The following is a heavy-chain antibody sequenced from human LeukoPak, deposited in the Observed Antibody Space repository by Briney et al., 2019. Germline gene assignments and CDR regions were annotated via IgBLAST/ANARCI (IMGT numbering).Heavy chain of an antibody. V-gene: IGHV3-23*01. CDR2: ISGSGGST. CDR1: GFTFSSYA. CDR3: AAPSRIVGATSPKVWYFDL. Sequence: PGGSLRLSCAASGFTFSSYAMSWVRQAPGKGLEWVSAISGSGGSTYYADSVKGRFTISRDNSKNTLYLQMNSLRAEDTAVYYCAAPSRIVGATSPKVWYFDLWGRGTLVTVAS. J-gene: IGHJ2*01. D-gene: IGHD1-26*01.